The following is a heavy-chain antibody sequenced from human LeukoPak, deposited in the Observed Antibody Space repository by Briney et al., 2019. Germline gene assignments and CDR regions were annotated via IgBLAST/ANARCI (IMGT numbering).Heavy chain of an antibody. J-gene: IGHJ6*03. Sequence: GGSLRLSCAASGFTFSSYWMSWVRQAPGKGLEWVANIKQDGSEENFVDSVKGRFTISRDNAKKSLYLQMNSLRAEDTAVYYCARAASGTTGPYYYYYYMDVWGKGTTVTVSS. CDR3: ARAASGTTGPYYYYYYMDV. V-gene: IGHV3-7*01. CDR1: GFTFSSYW. D-gene: IGHD1-1*01. CDR2: IKQDGSEE.